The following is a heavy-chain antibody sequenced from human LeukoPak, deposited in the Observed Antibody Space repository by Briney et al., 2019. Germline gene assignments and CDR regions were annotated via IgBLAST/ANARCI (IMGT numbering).Heavy chain of an antibody. CDR2: IIPIFGTA. V-gene: IGHV1-69*13. Sequence: SVKVSCTASGGTFSSYAISWVRQAPGQGLEWMGGIIPIFGTANYAQKFQGRVTITADESTSTAYMELSSLRSEDTAVYYCARADIVVVPAARYSEYYYYGMDVWGQGTTVTVSS. J-gene: IGHJ6*02. D-gene: IGHD2-2*01. CDR3: ARADIVVVPAARYSEYYYYGMDV. CDR1: GGTFSSYA.